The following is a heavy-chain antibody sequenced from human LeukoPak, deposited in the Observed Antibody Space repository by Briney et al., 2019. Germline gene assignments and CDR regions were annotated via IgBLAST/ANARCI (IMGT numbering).Heavy chain of an antibody. V-gene: IGHV3-48*04. CDR1: GFTFSSYG. CDR2: ISSSGSTI. D-gene: IGHD3-10*02. J-gene: IGHJ6*04. Sequence: GGTLRLSCAASGFTFSSYGTSWVRQAPGKGLEWVSYISSSGSTIYYADSVKGRFTISRDNAKNSLYLQMNSLRAEDTAVYYCAELGITMIGGVWGKGTTVTISS. CDR3: AELGITMIGGV.